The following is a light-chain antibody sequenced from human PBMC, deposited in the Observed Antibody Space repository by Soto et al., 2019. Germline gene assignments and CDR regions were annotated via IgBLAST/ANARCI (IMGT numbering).Light chain of an antibody. CDR2: GAS. CDR3: QQYGDSPWT. J-gene: IGKJ1*01. V-gene: IGKV3-20*01. Sequence: EIVLTQSPGTLSFSPGERATLSCRASQSVSSSYLAWYQHKPGQAPRLLIYGASSRATGIPDRFSGSGSGTDFTLTIIRLEPEDFAVYYCQQYGDSPWTFGQGTRVEIK. CDR1: QSVSSSY.